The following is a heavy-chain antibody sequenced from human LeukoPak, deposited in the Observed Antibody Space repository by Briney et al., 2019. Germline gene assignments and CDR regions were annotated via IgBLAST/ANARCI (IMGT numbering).Heavy chain of an antibody. D-gene: IGHD4-17*01. Sequence: PSETLSLTCTVSGGSISSYYWSWIRQPPGKGLEWIGYIYYSGSTNYNPSLKSRVTISVDTSKNQFSLKLSSVTAADTAVYYCARVLYGDARRVYYYYYMDVWGKGTTVTASS. V-gene: IGHV4-59*01. CDR2: IYYSGST. CDR3: ARVLYGDARRVYYYYYMDV. J-gene: IGHJ6*03. CDR1: GGSISSYY.